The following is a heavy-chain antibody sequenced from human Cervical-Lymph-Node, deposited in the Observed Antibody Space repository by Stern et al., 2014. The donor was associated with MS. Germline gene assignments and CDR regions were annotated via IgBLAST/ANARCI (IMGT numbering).Heavy chain of an antibody. Sequence: VQLVESGPGLVKPSQTLSLTCTVSGGSISRGDYFWSWIRQFPGKGLEWIGYISPSGSTYYNPSLKSRLTISMDTSKSHFSLKLTSVTAADTAVYYCARDGVVRGVTYNWFDPWGQGTLVTVAS. CDR2: ISPSGST. CDR1: GGSISRGDYF. D-gene: IGHD3-10*01. V-gene: IGHV4-31*03. CDR3: ARDGVVRGVTYNWFDP. J-gene: IGHJ5*02.